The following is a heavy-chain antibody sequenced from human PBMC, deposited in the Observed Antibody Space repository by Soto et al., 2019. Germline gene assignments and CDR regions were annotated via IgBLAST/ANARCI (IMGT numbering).Heavy chain of an antibody. D-gene: IGHD3-22*01. Sequence: EASVKVSCKASGGTFSSYTISWVRQAPGQGLEWMGRIIPILGIANYAQKFQGRVTITADKSTSTAYMELSSLRSEDTAVYYCARGSSGYDNWFDPWGQGTLVTVSS. V-gene: IGHV1-69*02. CDR2: IIPILGIA. CDR3: ARGSSGYDNWFDP. J-gene: IGHJ5*02. CDR1: GGTFSSYT.